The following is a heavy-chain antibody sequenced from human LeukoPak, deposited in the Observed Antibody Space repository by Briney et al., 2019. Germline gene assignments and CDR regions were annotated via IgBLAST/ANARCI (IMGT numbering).Heavy chain of an antibody. Sequence: PSETLSLTCTVSGVSISSGGYSWSWIRQRPGKGLECIGYIFYSGSTYYNPSLKSRVTISVDTSKNQFSLKLSSVTAADTAVYYCARERISSLYGLDVWGEGTRVTVSS. V-gene: IGHV4-31*03. CDR3: ARERISSLYGLDV. D-gene: IGHD3-3*02. CDR2: IFYSGST. CDR1: GVSISSGGYS. J-gene: IGHJ6*04.